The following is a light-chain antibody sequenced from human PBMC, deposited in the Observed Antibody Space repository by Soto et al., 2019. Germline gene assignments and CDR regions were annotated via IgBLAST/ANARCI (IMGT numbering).Light chain of an antibody. CDR1: SSDVGGYNY. J-gene: IGLJ2*01. CDR3: CSYAGSYTRV. V-gene: IGLV2-11*01. Sequence: QSALTQPASVSGSPGQSVTISCTGTSSDVGGYNYVSWYQQHPGKAPKLMIYDVSKRPSGVPDRFSGSKSGNTAYLTISGLQAEDEADYYCCSYAGSYTRVFGGGTKFTVL. CDR2: DVS.